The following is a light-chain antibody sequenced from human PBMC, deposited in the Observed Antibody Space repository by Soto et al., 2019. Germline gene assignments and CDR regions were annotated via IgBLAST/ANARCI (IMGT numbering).Light chain of an antibody. CDR3: QEYSTFSYT. CDR2: DTS. V-gene: IGKV1-5*01. Sequence: DIQMTQSPSTLSASVGDMVTITCRASHSISGLLDWYQQKPGKAPKVLIYDTSNLESGVPSRFSGSGSGTDFTLTISSLQPEDFATYFCQEYSTFSYTFGQGTRLEI. CDR1: HSISGL. J-gene: IGKJ2*01.